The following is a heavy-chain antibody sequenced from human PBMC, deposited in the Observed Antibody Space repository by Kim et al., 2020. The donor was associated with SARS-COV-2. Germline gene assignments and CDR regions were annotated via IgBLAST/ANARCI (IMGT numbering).Heavy chain of an antibody. V-gene: IGHV3-43*02. CDR3: ARGRLGYCNGGNCYSEGDYFAH. D-gene: IGHD2-15*01. J-gene: IGHJ4*02. CDR2: GDGVST. Sequence: GDGVSTSFADSVKGRFTMSRDNSKNSLYLQMNSLRSEDTALYFCARGRLGYCNGGNCYSEGDYFAHWGQGTLVTVSS.